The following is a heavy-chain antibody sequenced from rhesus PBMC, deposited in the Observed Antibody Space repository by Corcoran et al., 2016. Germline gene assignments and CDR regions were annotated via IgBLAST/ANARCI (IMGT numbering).Heavy chain of an antibody. J-gene: IGHJ5-1*01. V-gene: IGHV4-93*02. CDR2: IYGSGGST. Sequence: QVQLQESGPAVVKPSETLSLTCAVSGGSISSSNWWSWIRQSPGKGLAWIGGIYGSGGSTEYNPSLKSRVTISIDTSKNQFFLKLSSVTAADTAVYYCARHEDIAAAGRFDVWGPGVLVTVSS. D-gene: IGHD6-25*01. CDR3: ARHEDIAAAGRFDV. CDR1: GGSISSSNW.